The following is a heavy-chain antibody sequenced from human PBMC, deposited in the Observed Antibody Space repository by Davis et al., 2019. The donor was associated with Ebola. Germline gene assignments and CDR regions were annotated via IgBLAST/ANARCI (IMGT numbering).Heavy chain of an antibody. J-gene: IGHJ4*02. CDR3: AREFVEW. CDR2: IYYTGNS. V-gene: IGHV4-59*12. D-gene: IGHD3-10*01. CDR1: GASISSSY. Sequence: MPGGSLRLSCTVSGASISSSYWSWIRQPPGKGLEWMGNIYYTGNSNYDPSLKSRLTMSVDTSKNEFSLKLSSVTAADTAVYYCAREFVEWGGQGTLVTVSS.